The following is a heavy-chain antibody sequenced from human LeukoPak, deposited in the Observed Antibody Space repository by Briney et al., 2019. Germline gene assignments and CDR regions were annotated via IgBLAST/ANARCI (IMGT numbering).Heavy chain of an antibody. J-gene: IGHJ4*02. V-gene: IGHV4-59*01. CDR1: GGSISSYY. Sequence: PSETLSLTCTVSGGSISSYYWSWIRQPPGKGLEWIGYIYYSGSTNYNPSLKSRVTISVDTSKNQFSLKLSSVTAADTAVYYCARDTTIFGVNDYFDYWGQGTLVTVSS. CDR2: IYYSGST. D-gene: IGHD3-3*01. CDR3: ARDTTIFGVNDYFDY.